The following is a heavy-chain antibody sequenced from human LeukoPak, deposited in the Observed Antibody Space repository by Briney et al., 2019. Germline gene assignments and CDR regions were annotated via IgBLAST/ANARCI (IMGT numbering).Heavy chain of an antibody. Sequence: SETLSLTCTVSGGCVSRGGYYWSWIRQHPGKGLEWIGFTSYSEGTYYNPSLMSRITISVDRSQNQFSLKMRDVTAADTAVYFCATADWESFYFDSWGQGALVAVSS. V-gene: IGHV4-31*03. D-gene: IGHD1-26*01. J-gene: IGHJ4*02. CDR3: ATADWESFYFDS. CDR1: GGCVSRGGYY. CDR2: TSYSEGT.